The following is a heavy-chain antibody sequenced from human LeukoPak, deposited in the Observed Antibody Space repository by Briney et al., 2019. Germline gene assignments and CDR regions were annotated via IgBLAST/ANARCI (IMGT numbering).Heavy chain of an antibody. D-gene: IGHD6-19*01. V-gene: IGHV1-18*01. CDR2: MSTYNGDT. CDR3: ARDPSNTSGWYIYFDF. Sequence: ASVKVSCKTSGYSFTHYAINWVRQAPGQGLEWMGWMSTYNGDTKYAQKLQGRFTMTSDTSTRTAYMELRSLTSDDTAVYYCARDPSNTSGWYIYFDFWGQGTLVTVSS. CDR1: GYSFTHYA. J-gene: IGHJ4*02.